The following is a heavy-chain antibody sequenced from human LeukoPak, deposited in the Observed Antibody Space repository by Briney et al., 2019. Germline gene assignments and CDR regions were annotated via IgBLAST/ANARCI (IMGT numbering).Heavy chain of an antibody. CDR1: GGTFSSYA. Sequence: SVKVSCKASGGTFSSYAISWVRQAPGQGLGWMGGIIPIFGTANYAQKFQGRVTITADESTSTAYMELSSLRSEDTAVYYCASGNFYDSSGYYPFDYWGQGTLVTVSS. CDR2: IIPIFGTA. D-gene: IGHD3-22*01. J-gene: IGHJ4*02. CDR3: ASGNFYDSSGYYPFDY. V-gene: IGHV1-69*13.